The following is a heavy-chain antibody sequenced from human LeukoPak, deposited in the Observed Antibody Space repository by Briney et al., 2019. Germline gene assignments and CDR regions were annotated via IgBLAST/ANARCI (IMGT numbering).Heavy chain of an antibody. J-gene: IGHJ3*02. V-gene: IGHV3-74*01. CDR2: INSDESST. Sequence: PGGSLRLSCAASGFTFSRHWMHWVRQAPGKGLVWVSRINSDESSTSYADSVKGRSTISRDNAKNTLYLQMNSLRAEDTAVYYCARVGDYGDFDEDIWGQGTMVTVSS. CDR3: ARVGDYGDFDEDI. CDR1: GFTFSRHW. D-gene: IGHD4-17*01.